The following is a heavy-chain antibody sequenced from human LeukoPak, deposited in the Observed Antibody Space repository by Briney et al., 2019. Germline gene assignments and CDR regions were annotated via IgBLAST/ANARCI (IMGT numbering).Heavy chain of an antibody. CDR2: IYSSGNT. J-gene: IGHJ4*02. Sequence: SETLSLICTVSGGSISSGSYFWSWIRQPAGKGLEWIGRIYSSGNTNYNPSLRSRVTISVDTSKNQFSLRLSSVTAADTAVYYCASTPSGGDYLRYWGQGTLVTVSS. V-gene: IGHV4-61*02. CDR3: ASTPSGGDYLRY. D-gene: IGHD4-17*01. CDR1: GGSISSGSYF.